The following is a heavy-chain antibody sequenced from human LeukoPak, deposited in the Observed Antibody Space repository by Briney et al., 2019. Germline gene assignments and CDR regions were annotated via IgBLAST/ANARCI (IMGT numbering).Heavy chain of an antibody. J-gene: IGHJ3*02. D-gene: IGHD5-24*01. CDR1: GYPISRGSY. Sequence: PSETLSLTCAVSGYPISRGSYWGWIRQPPGKGLEWIGSVYHSGSAYYNPSLKSRVTISVDTSKNQFSLKLTSVTAADTAVYYCAVGLHSGQFAFDIWGQGTIVTVSS. V-gene: IGHV4-38-2*01. CDR3: AVGLHSGQFAFDI. CDR2: VYHSGSA.